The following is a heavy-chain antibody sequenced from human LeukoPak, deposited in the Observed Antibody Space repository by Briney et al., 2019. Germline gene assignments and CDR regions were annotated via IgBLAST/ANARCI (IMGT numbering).Heavy chain of an antibody. V-gene: IGHV1-69*05. Sequence: ASVTVSCKASGYTFTSYGISWVRQAPGQGLEWMGGIIPIFGTANCAQKFQGRVTITTDEFTSTAYMELSSLRSEDTAVYYCARGSGSYFRFDYWGQGTLVTVSS. CDR1: GYTFTSYG. J-gene: IGHJ4*02. CDR3: ARGSGSYFRFDY. D-gene: IGHD1-26*01. CDR2: IIPIFGTA.